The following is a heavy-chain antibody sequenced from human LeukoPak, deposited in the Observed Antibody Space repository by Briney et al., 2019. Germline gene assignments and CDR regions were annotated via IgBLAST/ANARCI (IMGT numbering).Heavy chain of an antibody. J-gene: IGHJ4*02. D-gene: IGHD5-18*01. CDR1: GCSMSGYY. Sequence: SETLCLTCSVSGCSMSGYYWSWIRQPPGKGLEWIGYIYYSASTNYNPSLKSRVTISVDTSKKQFALNLRSVTAADTAVYYCARGEFTDMVIDFWGQGSLVAVSS. V-gene: IGHV4-59*01. CDR2: IYYSAST. CDR3: ARGEFTDMVIDF.